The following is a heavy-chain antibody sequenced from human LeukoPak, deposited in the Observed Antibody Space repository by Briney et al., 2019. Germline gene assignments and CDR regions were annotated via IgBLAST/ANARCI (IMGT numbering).Heavy chain of an antibody. D-gene: IGHD3-10*01. Sequence: PGGSLRLSCAASGFTVSSNYMSWVRQAPGKGLEWVSVIYSGGSTYYADSVEGRFTISRDNSKNTLYLQMNSLRAEDTAVYYCARDLLLYGMDVWGQGTTVTVSS. CDR1: GFTVSSNY. CDR3: ARDLLLYGMDV. CDR2: IYSGGST. J-gene: IGHJ6*02. V-gene: IGHV3-66*01.